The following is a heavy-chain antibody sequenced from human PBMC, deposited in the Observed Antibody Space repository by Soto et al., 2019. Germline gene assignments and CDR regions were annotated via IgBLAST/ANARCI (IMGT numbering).Heavy chain of an antibody. J-gene: IGHJ5*02. D-gene: IGHD2-2*01. CDR2: IYYSGST. CDR1: GGSISSGGYY. CDR3: ARDHEECSSTSCYSDWFDP. V-gene: IGHV4-31*03. Sequence: SETLSLTCTVSGGSISSGGYYWSWIRQHPGKGLEWIGYIYYSGSTYYNPSLKSRVTISVDTSKNQFSLKLGSVTAADTAVYYCARDHEECSSTSCYSDWFDPWGQGTLVTVSS.